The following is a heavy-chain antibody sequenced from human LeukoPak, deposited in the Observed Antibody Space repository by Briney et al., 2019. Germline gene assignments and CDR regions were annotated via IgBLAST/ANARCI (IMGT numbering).Heavy chain of an antibody. J-gene: IGHJ4*02. CDR2: INTDGRVT. CDR3: IRETHVGLHLEY. D-gene: IGHD3-10*02. Sequence: VGSLRLSCAASGFTFTTYWMHWVRQVPGKGLVWVARINTDGRVTTYADSVKGRFTVSRDNAENTLYLQMNDLRPEDTAIYYCIRETHVGLHLEYWGQGTLATVTS. CDR1: GFTFTTYW. V-gene: IGHV3-74*03.